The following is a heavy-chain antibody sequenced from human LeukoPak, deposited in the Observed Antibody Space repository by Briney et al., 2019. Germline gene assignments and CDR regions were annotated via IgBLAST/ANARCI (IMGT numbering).Heavy chain of an antibody. Sequence: SETLSLTCTVSGGSISSGDYYWSWIRQPQGKGLEWIGYIYYSESTYYNPSLKSRVTISVDTSKNQFSLKLSSVTAADTAVYYCASPVFWSSLGYYGMDVWGQGTTVTVSS. CDR2: IYYSEST. V-gene: IGHV4-30-4*01. CDR1: GGSISSGDYY. CDR3: ASPVFWSSLGYYGMDV. D-gene: IGHD2-21*01. J-gene: IGHJ6*02.